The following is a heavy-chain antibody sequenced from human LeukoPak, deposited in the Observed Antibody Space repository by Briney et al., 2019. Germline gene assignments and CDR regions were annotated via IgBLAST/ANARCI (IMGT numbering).Heavy chain of an antibody. V-gene: IGHV1-69*04. CDR1: GGTFSSYA. Sequence: SVKVSCKASGGTFSSYAISWVRQAPGQGLEWMGRIIPILGIANYAQKFQGRVTITADKSTSTAYMELSSLRSEDTAVYYCARDQGSYYDSSGYYSNHPDAFDIWGQGTMVTVSS. CDR3: ARDQGSYYDSSGYYSNHPDAFDI. CDR2: IIPILGIA. D-gene: IGHD3-22*01. J-gene: IGHJ3*02.